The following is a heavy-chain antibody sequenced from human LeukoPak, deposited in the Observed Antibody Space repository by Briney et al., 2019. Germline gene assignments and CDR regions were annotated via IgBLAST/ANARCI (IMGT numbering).Heavy chain of an antibody. CDR2: IYNTEII. V-gene: IGHV4-59*08. D-gene: IGHD3-22*01. Sequence: SETLSLTCTVSGGSISSYYWSWIRQPPGKGLEWIGYIYNTEIINYNPSLKRRDTISVDTSRNQFSLKLTSVTAADTAVYYCARLGGYPLSAFDIWGQGTMVTVSS. J-gene: IGHJ3*02. CDR1: GGSISSYY. CDR3: ARLGGYPLSAFDI.